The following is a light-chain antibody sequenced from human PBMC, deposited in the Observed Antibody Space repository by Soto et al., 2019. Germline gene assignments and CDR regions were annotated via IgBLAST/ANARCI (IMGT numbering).Light chain of an antibody. V-gene: IGKV1-39*01. CDR3: QQSYSTPRT. CDR1: QSISSY. J-gene: IGKJ1*01. CDR2: AAS. Sequence: DIQRTQSPSSLSASVGDRVTITCRASQSISSYLNWYQQKPGKAPKLLIYAASSLQSGVPSRFGGSGSGTEFTLTISSLQPEDYATCYCQQSYSTPRTFGQGTKVEIK.